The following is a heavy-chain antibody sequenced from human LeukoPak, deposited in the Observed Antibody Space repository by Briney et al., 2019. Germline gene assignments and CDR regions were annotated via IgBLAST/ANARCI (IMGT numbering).Heavy chain of an antibody. D-gene: IGHD3-22*01. CDR1: GYTFTGYY. Sequence: ASVKVSCKASGYTFTGYYMHWVRQAPGQGLEWMGGIIPIFGTANYAQKFQGRVTITADESTSTAYMELSSLRSEDTAVYYCASSTSGDSSGYYWGAFDIWGQGTMVTVSS. CDR2: IIPIFGTA. V-gene: IGHV1-69*13. CDR3: ASSTSGDSSGYYWGAFDI. J-gene: IGHJ3*02.